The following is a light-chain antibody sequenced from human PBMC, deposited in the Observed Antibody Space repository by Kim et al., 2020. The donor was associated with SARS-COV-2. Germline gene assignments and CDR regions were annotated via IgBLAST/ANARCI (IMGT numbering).Light chain of an antibody. Sequence: QSVLTQPPSVSGAPWQRVTISCTGSSSNIGACDDVYWYQQLPGTAPKLLIYGNINRPSGVPDRFSGSKSGTSASLAITGLQAEDEADYYCQSRDNSLTALVFGGGTQLTVL. J-gene: IGLJ3*02. CDR3: QSRDNSLTALV. V-gene: IGLV1-40*01. CDR1: SSNIGACDD. CDR2: GNI.